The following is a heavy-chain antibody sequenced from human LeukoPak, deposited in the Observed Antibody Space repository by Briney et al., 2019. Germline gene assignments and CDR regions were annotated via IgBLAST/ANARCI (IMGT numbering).Heavy chain of an antibody. Sequence: APVKVSCKTSGYRFTNYGINWVRQAPGQGLEWMGWTSAYNGDTKYGQKFQGRLTMTTDTSTSTAYMDLRSLRSDDTAVYYCARDLLYWQTNNWLAPWGQGTLVTVSS. CDR2: TSAYNGDT. D-gene: IGHD2-8*02. CDR3: ARDLLYWQTNNWLAP. V-gene: IGHV1-18*01. CDR1: GYRFTNYG. J-gene: IGHJ5*02.